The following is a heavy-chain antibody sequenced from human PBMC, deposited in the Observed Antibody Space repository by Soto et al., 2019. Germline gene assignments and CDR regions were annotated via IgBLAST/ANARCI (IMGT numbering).Heavy chain of an antibody. CDR2: ISSSSTYI. V-gene: IGHV3-21*01. CDR1: GFTFSTYT. J-gene: IGHJ4*02. Sequence: EVQLVESGGGLVKPGGSMRLSCAASGFTFSTYTMNWVRQAPGKGLEWVSSISSSSTYIYYADSVKGRFTISRDNAKNSLYLEMNSLRAEDTAVYYCAVTEPTVAFDYWGQGTLVTVSS. CDR3: AVTEPTVAFDY. D-gene: IGHD4-17*01.